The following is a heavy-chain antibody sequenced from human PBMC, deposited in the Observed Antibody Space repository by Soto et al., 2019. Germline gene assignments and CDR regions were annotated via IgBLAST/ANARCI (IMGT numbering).Heavy chain of an antibody. Sequence: PGESLKISCKGSGYSFTSYWIGWVRQMPGKGLEWMGIIYPGDSDTRYSPYFQGQVTISADKSISTAYLQWSSLKASDTAMYYCACQGGGCSSTSCYPHYYYYMDVWGKGTTVTVSS. CDR3: ACQGGGCSSTSCYPHYYYYMDV. D-gene: IGHD2-2*01. CDR1: GYSFTSYW. CDR2: IYPGDSDT. V-gene: IGHV5-51*01. J-gene: IGHJ6*03.